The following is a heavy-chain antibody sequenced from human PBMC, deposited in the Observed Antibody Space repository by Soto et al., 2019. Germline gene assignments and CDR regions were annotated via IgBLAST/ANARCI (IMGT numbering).Heavy chain of an antibody. D-gene: IGHD4-17*01. CDR2: IWNDGSKQ. Sequence: GGSLRLSCVASGFTFSRYGMHWVRQAPGKGLEWVAVIWNDGSKQVYDDSVKGRFTISRDNSKNTLYLEMDSLRDEDTSVYYCARDDDYQANAIDLWGPGTLVTVSS. CDR1: GFTFSRYG. J-gene: IGHJ5*02. V-gene: IGHV3-33*01. CDR3: ARDDDYQANAIDL.